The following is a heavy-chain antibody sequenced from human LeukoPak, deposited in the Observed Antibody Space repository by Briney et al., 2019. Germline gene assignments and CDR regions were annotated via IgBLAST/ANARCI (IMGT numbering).Heavy chain of an antibody. D-gene: IGHD5-24*01. CDR3: ARGRDGASAY. Sequence: GGSLRLSCSASGFTFTTNSMHWVRQAPGKGLEWVSYINNYGTTTYYADSVKGRFTISRDNAKNTLYLQMNSLRAEDTAVYFGARGRDGASAYRGKGALVTVS. V-gene: IGHV3-48*03. CDR1: GFTFTTNS. CDR2: INNYGTTT. J-gene: IGHJ4*02.